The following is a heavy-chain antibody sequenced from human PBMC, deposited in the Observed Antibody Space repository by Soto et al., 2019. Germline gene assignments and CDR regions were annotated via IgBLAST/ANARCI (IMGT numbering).Heavy chain of an antibody. CDR1: GFTFSSYS. CDR3: ARGTLKRAATGYFHPRGTYYYMDV. V-gene: IGHV3-48*01. CDR2: ISSSSSTI. J-gene: IGHJ6*03. D-gene: IGHD3-9*01. Sequence: GGSLRLSCAASGFTFSSYSMNWVRQAPGKGLEWVSYISSSSSTIYYADSVKGRFTISRDNAKNSLYLQMNSLRAEDTAVYYCARGTLKRAATGYFHPRGTYYYMDVWGKGTTVTVSS.